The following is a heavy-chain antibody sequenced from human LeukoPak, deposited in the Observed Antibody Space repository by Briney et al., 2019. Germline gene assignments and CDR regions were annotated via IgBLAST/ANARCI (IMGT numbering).Heavy chain of an antibody. V-gene: IGHV4-61*01. Sequence: SETLSLTCTVSAGSVSSGSYYWSWIRQPPGKGLEWIGYIYYSGSTNYNPSLKSRVTISVDTSKHQFSLKLSSVTAADTAVYYCARSYSGYDSFDYWGQGTLVTVSS. CDR1: AGSVSSGSYY. J-gene: IGHJ4*02. CDR3: ARSYSGYDSFDY. CDR2: IYYSGST. D-gene: IGHD5-12*01.